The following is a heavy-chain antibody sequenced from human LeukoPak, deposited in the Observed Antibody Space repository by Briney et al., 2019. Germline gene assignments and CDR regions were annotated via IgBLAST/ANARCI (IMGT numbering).Heavy chain of an antibody. D-gene: IGHD3-22*01. CDR3: AKHLYYDSIGDAFDI. CDR1: GFTFSDYY. Sequence: GGSLRLSCAASGFTFSDYYMSWIRQAPGKGLEWVSYISSSGSTIYYADSVKGRFTISRDNSKNTLYLQMNSLRAEDTAVYYCAKHLYYDSIGDAFDIWGQGTMVTVSS. V-gene: IGHV3-11*01. J-gene: IGHJ3*02. CDR2: ISSSGSTI.